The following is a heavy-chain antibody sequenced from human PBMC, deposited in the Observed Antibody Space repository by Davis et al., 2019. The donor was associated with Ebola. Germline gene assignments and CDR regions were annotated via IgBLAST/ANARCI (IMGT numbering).Heavy chain of an antibody. CDR3: TGTVAGVDY. CDR1: GFTFGDYA. D-gene: IGHD6-19*01. V-gene: IGHV3-49*03. CDR2: IRSKAYGGTT. Sequence: GESLKISCTASGFTFGDYAMSWFRQAPGKGLEWVGFIRSKAYGGTTEYAASVKGRFTISRDDSKSIAYLQMNSLKTEDTAVYYCTGTVAGVDYWGQGTLVTVSS. J-gene: IGHJ4*02.